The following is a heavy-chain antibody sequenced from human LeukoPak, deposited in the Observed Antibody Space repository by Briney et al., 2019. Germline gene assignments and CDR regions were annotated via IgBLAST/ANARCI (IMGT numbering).Heavy chain of an antibody. CDR1: GGSFSGYY. Sequence: SETLSLTCAVYGGSFSGYYWSWIRQPPGEGLEWIGEINHSGSTNYNPSLKSRVTISVDTSKNQFSLKLSSVTAADTAVYYCARDHQLLSLRSWFDPWGQGTLVTVSS. D-gene: IGHD2-2*01. V-gene: IGHV4-34*01. J-gene: IGHJ5*02. CDR3: ARDHQLLSLRSWFDP. CDR2: INHSGST.